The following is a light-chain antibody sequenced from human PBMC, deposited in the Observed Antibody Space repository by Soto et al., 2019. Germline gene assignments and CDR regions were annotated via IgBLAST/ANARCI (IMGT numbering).Light chain of an antibody. Sequence: QSALTQPASVSGSPGQSITISCTGTSSDVGGYNYVSWYQQHPGKAPKLMIYDVSNRPSGVSNLFSGSKSGNTASLTISGIQAEDEAAYYCSSYTSSSIVVFGGGTKLTVL. V-gene: IGLV2-14*01. J-gene: IGLJ2*01. CDR3: SSYTSSSIVV. CDR2: DVS. CDR1: SSDVGGYNY.